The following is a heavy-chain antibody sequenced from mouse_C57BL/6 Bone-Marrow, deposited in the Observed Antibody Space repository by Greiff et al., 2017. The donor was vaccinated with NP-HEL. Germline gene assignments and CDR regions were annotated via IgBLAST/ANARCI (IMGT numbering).Heavy chain of an antibody. J-gene: IGHJ3*01. Sequence: DVQLQESGGDLVKPGGSLKLSCAASGFTFSSYGMSWVRQTPDTRLEWVATISSGGSYTYYPDSVKGRFTISRDNAKNTLYLQMSSLKSEDTAMYYCARHGYDYDAWFAYWGQGTLVTVSA. CDR2: ISSGGSYT. V-gene: IGHV5-6*01. CDR1: GFTFSSYG. CDR3: ARHGYDYDAWFAY. D-gene: IGHD2-4*01.